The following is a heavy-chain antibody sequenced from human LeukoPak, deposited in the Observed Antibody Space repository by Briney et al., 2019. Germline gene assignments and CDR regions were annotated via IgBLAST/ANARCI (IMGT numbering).Heavy chain of an antibody. Sequence: PGGSLRLSCAASGFTFSSYAMHWVRQAPGTGLEWVAVISYDGSNNYYADSVKGRFTISRDNSKNTLYLQMNSLRAEDTAVYYCARDRRVRGADYYDGMDVWGQGTTVTVSS. CDR3: ARDRRVRGADYYDGMDV. CDR1: GFTFSSYA. J-gene: IGHJ6*02. V-gene: IGHV3-30-3*01. CDR2: ISYDGSNN. D-gene: IGHD3-10*01.